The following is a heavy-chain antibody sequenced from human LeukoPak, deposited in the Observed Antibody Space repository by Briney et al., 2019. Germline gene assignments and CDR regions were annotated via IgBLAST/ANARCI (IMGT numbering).Heavy chain of an antibody. CDR1: GCTFRNCW. CDR2: TKPDGSAE. V-gene: IGHV3-7*01. D-gene: IGHD3-16*01. Sequence: GGTLRLSCAASGCTFRNCWMGWVRQAPGKGQERVGNTKPDGSAEYYADSVRGRCTTSRDNGNHFLYLQMNRRRPEYTAVYDCARDRCLNTNFDYWGQGNLVTVSS. CDR3: ARDRCLNTNFDY. J-gene: IGHJ4*02.